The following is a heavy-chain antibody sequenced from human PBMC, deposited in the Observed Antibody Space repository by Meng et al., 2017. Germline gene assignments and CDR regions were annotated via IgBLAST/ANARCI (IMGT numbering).Heavy chain of an antibody. Sequence: VALQQWGEGLLMPSEALSRTCASDGRAVRGYDRRWIRQPPGKGLEWIGEINHSGSTNYNPSLKSRGTISVDTSKNQFSLKLSSVTAADTAVYYCARRGIAARPFYYWGQGTLVTVSS. CDR2: INHSGST. D-gene: IGHD6-6*01. J-gene: IGHJ4*02. CDR1: GRAVRGYD. CDR3: ARRGIAARPFYY. V-gene: IGHV4-34*01.